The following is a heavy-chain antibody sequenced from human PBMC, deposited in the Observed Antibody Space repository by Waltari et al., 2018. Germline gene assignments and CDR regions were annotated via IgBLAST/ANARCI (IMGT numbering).Heavy chain of an antibody. D-gene: IGHD6-13*01. J-gene: IGHJ4*02. Sequence: EVQLVESGGGLVQPGGSLRLSCAASGFIFSTYWMHWLRQAPGKGPVGVLQIKTDGSTTRYTDSVEGRLTISRDNARNMLYLQMNSLRAEDTALYYCAAYSGSWYWGQGTLVTVSS. CDR3: AAYSGSWY. V-gene: IGHV3-74*01. CDR1: GFIFSTYW. CDR2: IKTDGSTT.